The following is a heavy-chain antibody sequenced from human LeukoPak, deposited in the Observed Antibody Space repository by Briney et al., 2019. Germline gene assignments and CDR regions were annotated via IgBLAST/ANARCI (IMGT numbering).Heavy chain of an antibody. D-gene: IGHD5-18*01. Sequence: PSETLSLTCTVSGASLSSYYCSWIRQPPGKGLEWIGEISHSGNSYYNPSLKSRVIVSVDTSKSQFSLTLNSVTAADTAVYSCARGGLDTTRGGYFDYWGQGILVTVSS. CDR1: GASLSSYY. V-gene: IGHV4-34*01. J-gene: IGHJ4*02. CDR3: ARGGLDTTRGGYFDY. CDR2: ISHSGNS.